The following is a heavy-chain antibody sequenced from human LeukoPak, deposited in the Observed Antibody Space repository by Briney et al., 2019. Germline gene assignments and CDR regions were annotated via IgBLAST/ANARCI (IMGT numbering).Heavy chain of an antibody. J-gene: IGHJ6*03. Sequence: PGRSLRLSCAASRFTVSSNYMSWVRQAPGKGLEWVSEIYSDGSTYYVASVKGRFSISRDNSKNTVYLQMNSLRAEDTAVYYCAKDPLARGQLVTRGYYYYYMDVWGKGTTVTVSS. D-gene: IGHD6-6*01. V-gene: IGHV3-53*05. CDR2: IYSDGST. CDR1: RFTVSSNY. CDR3: AKDPLARGQLVTRGYYYYYMDV.